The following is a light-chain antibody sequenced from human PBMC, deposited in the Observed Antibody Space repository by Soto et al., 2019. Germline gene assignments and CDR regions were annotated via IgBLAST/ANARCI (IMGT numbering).Light chain of an antibody. J-gene: IGLJ2*01. CDR3: SSYTSSSTLVV. V-gene: IGLV2-14*01. CDR2: DVT. CDR1: SSDVGGYNY. Sequence: QSVLTQPASVSGSPGQSITISCTGTSSDVGGYNYVSWYQQYPGKAPKLMIYDVTNRPSGVSSRFSGSKSGNTASLTISGLQAEDEADYYCSSYTSSSTLVVFGGGTKLTVL.